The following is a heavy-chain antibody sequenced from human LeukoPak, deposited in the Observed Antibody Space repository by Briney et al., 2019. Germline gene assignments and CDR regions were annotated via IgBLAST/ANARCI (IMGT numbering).Heavy chain of an antibody. J-gene: IGHJ4*02. CDR2: IYYSGST. CDR1: GGSISSYY. V-gene: IGHV4-59*01. CDR3: ARSPQKLVPFDY. D-gene: IGHD6-13*01. Sequence: PSETLSLTCTVSGGSISSYYWSWIRQPPGKGLEWIGYIYYSGSTNYNPSLKSRVTISVDTSKNQFSLKLSSVTAADTAVYYSARSPQKLVPFDYWGQATLVTVSS.